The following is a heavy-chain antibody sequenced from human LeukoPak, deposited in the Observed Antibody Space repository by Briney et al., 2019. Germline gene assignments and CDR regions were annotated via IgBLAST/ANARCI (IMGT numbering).Heavy chain of an antibody. D-gene: IGHD3-10*01. CDR1: GASISSYY. Sequence: SETLSLTCTVSGASISSYYWTRIRQPPGKGLEWIGYISYSGSTNYSPSLKSRVTISVDTSKNQFSLKLSSVTAADTAVYYCARAAGDSPPYYYYMDVWGKGTTVTVSS. CDR3: ARAAGDSPPYYYYMDV. V-gene: IGHV4-59*01. CDR2: ISYSGST. J-gene: IGHJ6*03.